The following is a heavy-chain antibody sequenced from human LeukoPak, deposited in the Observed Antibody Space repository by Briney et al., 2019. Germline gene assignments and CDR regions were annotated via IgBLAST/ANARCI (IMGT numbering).Heavy chain of an antibody. Sequence: PSETLSLTCTVSGGSISSYYWSWIRQPAGKGLEWIGRIYTSGSTNYNPSLKSRVTMSVDTSKNQFSLKLSSVTAADTAVYYCARDRGSSSWSPYFDYWGQGTLVTVSS. CDR2: IYTSGST. J-gene: IGHJ4*02. D-gene: IGHD6-13*01. CDR1: GGSISSYY. V-gene: IGHV4-4*07. CDR3: ARDRGSSSWSPYFDY.